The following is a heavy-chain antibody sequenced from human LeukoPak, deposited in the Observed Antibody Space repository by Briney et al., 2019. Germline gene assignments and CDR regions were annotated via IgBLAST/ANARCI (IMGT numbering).Heavy chain of an antibody. D-gene: IGHD1-14*01. CDR3: ARGNWNHGRLFDY. Sequence: SQTLSLTCTVSGGSISSGDYYWSWIRQPPGKGLEWIGYIYYSGSTSYSPSLKSRVSISVDTPKNQFSLKLSSVTAADTAVYYCARGNWNHGRLFDYWGQGTLVTVSS. J-gene: IGHJ4*02. CDR2: IYYSGST. CDR1: GGSISSGDYY. V-gene: IGHV4-30-4*01.